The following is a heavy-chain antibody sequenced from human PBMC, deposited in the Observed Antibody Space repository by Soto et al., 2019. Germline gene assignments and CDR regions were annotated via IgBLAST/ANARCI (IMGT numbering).Heavy chain of an antibody. J-gene: IGHJ4*02. CDR3: ARSPRTLEPRGVVTYVFDY. Sequence: ASVKVSCKASGYTFTSYGISWVRQAPGQGLEWMGWISAYNGNTNYAQKLQGRVTMTTDTSTSTAYMELRSLRSDDTAVYYCARSPRTLEPRGVVTYVFDYWGQGTLVTVSS. D-gene: IGHD1-1*01. V-gene: IGHV1-18*01. CDR1: GYTFTSYG. CDR2: ISAYNGNT.